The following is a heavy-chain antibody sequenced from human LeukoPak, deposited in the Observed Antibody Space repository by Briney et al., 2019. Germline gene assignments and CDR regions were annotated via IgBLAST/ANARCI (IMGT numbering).Heavy chain of an antibody. J-gene: IGHJ4*02. V-gene: IGHV4-59*01. CDR3: ARGGRVSPLDY. CDR2: IYYSGST. D-gene: IGHD1-14*01. Sequence: SETLSLTRTVSGGSISSYYWSWIRQPPGKGLEWIGYIYYSGSTNYNPSLKSRVTISVDTSKNQFSLKLSSVTAADTAVYYCARGGRVSPLDYWGQGTLVTVSS. CDR1: GGSISSYY.